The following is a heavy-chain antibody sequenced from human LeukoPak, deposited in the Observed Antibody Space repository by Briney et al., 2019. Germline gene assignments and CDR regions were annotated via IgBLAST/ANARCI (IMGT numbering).Heavy chain of an antibody. CDR3: ARGVGTSGWYTFDY. V-gene: IGHV6-1*01. D-gene: IGHD6-19*01. CDR2: TYYRSNWYN. J-gene: IGHJ4*02. CDR1: GDSVSSKNGA. Sequence: SQTLSVTCAVSGDSVSSKNGAWNWIRQSPSRGLEWLGRTYYRSNWYNDYAVSVQGRITINPDTSKNQFSLQLNSVTPEDTAVYYCARGVGTSGWYTFDYWGQGTLVTVSS.